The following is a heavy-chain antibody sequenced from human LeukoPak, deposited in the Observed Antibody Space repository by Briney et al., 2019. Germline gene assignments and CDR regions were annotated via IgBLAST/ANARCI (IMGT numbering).Heavy chain of an antibody. CDR3: ARVAGGDWYYFDF. Sequence: ASVTVSFTSSGYTFTAYNMHRVRQAPGQGLEWKGWINLNSGGTNSAQKFQGRVTMTRDTSISAAYMELSRLGSDDTAVYYCARVAGGDWYYFDFWGQGTLVTVSS. D-gene: IGHD2-21*02. CDR2: INLNSGGT. J-gene: IGHJ4*02. CDR1: GYTFTAYN. V-gene: IGHV1-2*02.